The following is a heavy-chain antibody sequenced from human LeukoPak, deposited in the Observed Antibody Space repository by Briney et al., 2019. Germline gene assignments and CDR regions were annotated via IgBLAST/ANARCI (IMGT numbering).Heavy chain of an antibody. V-gene: IGHV4-4*07. CDR2: IYTSGST. CDR3: ARDNVVDGLYYYYYMDV. Sequence: PSETQSLTCTVSGGSISSYYWSWIRQPAGKGLEWIGRIYTSGSTNYNPSLKSRVTMSVDTSKNQFSLKLSSVTAADTAVYYCARDNVVDGLYYYYYMDVWGKGTTVTVSS. J-gene: IGHJ6*03. D-gene: IGHD2-21*01. CDR1: GGSISSYY.